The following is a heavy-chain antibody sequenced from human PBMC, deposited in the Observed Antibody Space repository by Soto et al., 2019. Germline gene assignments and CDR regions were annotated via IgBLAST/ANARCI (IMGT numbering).Heavy chain of an antibody. CDR3: ARQTMIVVVISGEETYYFDY. CDR1: GYTFTSYG. D-gene: IGHD3-22*01. V-gene: IGHV1-18*01. Sequence: ASVKVSCKASGYTFTSYGISWVRQAPGQGLEWMGWISAYNGNTNYAQKLQGRVTMTTDTSTSTAYMELRSLRSDDTAGYYCARQTMIVVVISGEETYYFDYWGQGTLVTVSS. J-gene: IGHJ4*02. CDR2: ISAYNGNT.